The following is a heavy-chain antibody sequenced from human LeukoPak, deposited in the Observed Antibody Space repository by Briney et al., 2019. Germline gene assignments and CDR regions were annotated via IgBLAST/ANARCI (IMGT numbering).Heavy chain of an antibody. CDR1: GFTFSSYA. D-gene: IGHD2-2*01. J-gene: IGHJ4*02. CDR2: ISGSGGST. CDR3: AKPLPSYCSSTSCRLMDDY. V-gene: IGHV3-23*01. Sequence: GGSLRLSCAASGFTFSSYAMSWVRQAPGKGLEWISAISGSGGSTYYADSVKGRFTISRDNSKNTLYLQMNSLRAEDTAVYYCAKPLPSYCSSTSCRLMDDYWGQGTLVTVSS.